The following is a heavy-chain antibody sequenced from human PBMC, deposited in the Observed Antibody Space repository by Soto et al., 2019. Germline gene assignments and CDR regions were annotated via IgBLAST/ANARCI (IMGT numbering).Heavy chain of an antibody. V-gene: IGHV4-59*01. Sequence: QVQLQESGPGLVKPSETLSLTCTVSGGSISSYYWSWVRQPPGKGLEWIGYIYYSGTHNYNPSLKSRITISVETSKNQFSLKLNSVTAADTAVYYCARGQMATPYFDYWGQGTLVPVSS. CDR3: ARGQMATPYFDY. CDR2: IYYSGTH. J-gene: IGHJ4*02. CDR1: GGSISSYY. D-gene: IGHD5-12*01.